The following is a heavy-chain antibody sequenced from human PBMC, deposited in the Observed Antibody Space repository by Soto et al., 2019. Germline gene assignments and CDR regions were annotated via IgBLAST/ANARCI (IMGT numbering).Heavy chain of an antibody. CDR2: VSGRGANT. V-gene: IGHV3-23*04. CDR3: AKDRGGFANGWEYFDF. Sequence: DAQLVESGGGFVQPGGSLRVSCAASGFTFSSYTMGWVRQAPGKGLEWVSSVSGRGANTYYADSVKGRFTISRDNSKNTLYLQMNNLRGEDTAVYYCAKDRGGFANGWEYFDFWGQGTLVIVSS. CDR1: GFTFSSYT. J-gene: IGHJ4*02. D-gene: IGHD6-19*01.